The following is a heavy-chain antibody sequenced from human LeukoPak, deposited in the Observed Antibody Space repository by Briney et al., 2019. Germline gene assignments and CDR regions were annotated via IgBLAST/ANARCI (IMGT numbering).Heavy chain of an antibody. D-gene: IGHD2-15*01. Sequence: PSETLSLTCTVSGGSISSSSYYWGWIRQPPGKGLEWIGSIYYSGSTYYNPSLKSRVTISVDTSKNQFSLKLSSVTAADTAVYYCARGTYCSGGSCYSRLPNWFDPWGQGTLVTVSS. CDR2: IYYSGST. V-gene: IGHV4-39*07. CDR1: GGSISSSSYY. J-gene: IGHJ5*02. CDR3: ARGTYCSGGSCYSRLPNWFDP.